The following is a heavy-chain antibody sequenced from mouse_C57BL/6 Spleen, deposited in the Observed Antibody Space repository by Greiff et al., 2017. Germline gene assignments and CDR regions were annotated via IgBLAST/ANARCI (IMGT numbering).Heavy chain of an antibody. Sequence: QVQLQQSGAELVMPGASVKLSCKASGYTFTSYWMHWVKQRPGQGLEWIGEIDPSDSYTNYNQKFKGKSTLTVDKSSSTAYMQLSSLTSEDSAVYYCARRYGRRAWFAYWGQGTLVTVSA. CDR3: ARRYGRRAWFAY. J-gene: IGHJ3*01. CDR2: IDPSDSYT. CDR1: GYTFTSYW. D-gene: IGHD1-1*01. V-gene: IGHV1-69*01.